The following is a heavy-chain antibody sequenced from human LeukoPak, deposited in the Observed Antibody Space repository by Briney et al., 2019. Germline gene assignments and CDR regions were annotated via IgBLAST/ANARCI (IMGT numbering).Heavy chain of an antibody. CDR2: ISAYNGNT. CDR1: GYTFTSYG. D-gene: IGHD5-18*01. Sequence: GASVKVSCKASGYTFTSYGISWLRQAPGQGLEWMGWISAYNGNTNYAQKLQGRVTMTTDTSTSTAYMELGSLRSDDTAVYYCARVNTAMVDYYFDYWGQGTLVTVSS. J-gene: IGHJ4*02. V-gene: IGHV1-18*01. CDR3: ARVNTAMVDYYFDY.